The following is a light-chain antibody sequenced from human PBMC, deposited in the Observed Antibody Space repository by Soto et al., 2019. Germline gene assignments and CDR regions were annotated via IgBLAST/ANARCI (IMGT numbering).Light chain of an antibody. CDR3: QQANSFPLT. J-gene: IGKJ4*01. CDR1: QTISSW. CDR2: KAS. V-gene: IGKV1-5*03. Sequence: DLQNNQSPSSLSASVGDRVTITCRASQTISSWLAWYQQKPGKAPKLLIYKASTLKSGVPSRFSGSGSGTDFTLTISSLQPEDFATYYCQQANSFPLTFGGGTKVDIK.